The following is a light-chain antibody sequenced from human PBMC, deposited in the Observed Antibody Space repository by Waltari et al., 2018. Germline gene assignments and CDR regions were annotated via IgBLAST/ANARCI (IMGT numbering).Light chain of an antibody. Sequence: SAPTQPAFVSGSLGPSFTFSCTGTSSDVGGYHSVACSQQYPGKAPKLMIHDVSNRPSGVSLRFSGSKSGNTASLTISGLQADDEADYYCISYSRATPGNVVIGGGTKLTVL. CDR2: DVS. V-gene: IGLV2-14*01. J-gene: IGLJ2*01. CDR3: ISYSRATPGNVV. CDR1: SSDVGGYHS.